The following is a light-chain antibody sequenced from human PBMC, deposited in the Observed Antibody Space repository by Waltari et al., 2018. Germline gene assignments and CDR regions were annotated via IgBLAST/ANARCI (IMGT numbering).Light chain of an antibody. CDR2: MAS. Sequence: DIQLTQSPSTLSASVGDRVTIPCRASQGVGPWLAWYQQKPGKAPKLLIYMASSLESGVPSRFSGSGSGTEFTLTISSLQPDDFATYSCQQYSSFSTFGQGTKV. J-gene: IGKJ2*01. CDR1: QGVGPW. CDR3: QQYSSFST. V-gene: IGKV1-5*03.